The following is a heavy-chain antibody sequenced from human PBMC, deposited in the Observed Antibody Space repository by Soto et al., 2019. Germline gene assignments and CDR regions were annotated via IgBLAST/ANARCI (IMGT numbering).Heavy chain of an antibody. CDR1: GFTFTSSA. CDR2: IVVGSGNT. J-gene: IGHJ6*02. CDR3: AADGCGGDCYYYYYGMDV. Sequence: PVKVSCKASGFTFTSSAVQWVRQARGQRLEWIGWIVVGSGNTNYAQKFQERVTITRDMSTSTAYMELSSLRSEDTAVYYCAADGCGGDCYYYYYGMDVWGQGTTVTVSS. V-gene: IGHV1-58*01. D-gene: IGHD2-21*02.